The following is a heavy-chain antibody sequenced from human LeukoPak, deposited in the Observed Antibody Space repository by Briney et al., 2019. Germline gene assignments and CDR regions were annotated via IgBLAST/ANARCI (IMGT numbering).Heavy chain of an antibody. J-gene: IGHJ4*02. CDR1: GYSISSGYY. Sequence: SETLSLTCTVSGYSISSGYYWGWIRQPPGKGLEWIGSIYYSGSTYYNPYLKSRVTISVDTSKNQFSLKLSSVTAADTAVYYCARHGATVKSIDYWGQGTLVTVSS. CDR2: IYYSGST. D-gene: IGHD5-24*01. V-gene: IGHV4-38-2*02. CDR3: ARHGATVKSIDY.